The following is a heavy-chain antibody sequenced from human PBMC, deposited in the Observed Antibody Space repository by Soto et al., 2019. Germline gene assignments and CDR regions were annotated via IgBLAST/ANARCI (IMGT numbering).Heavy chain of an antibody. V-gene: IGHV3-23*01. Sequence: EVQLLESGGGLVQPGGSLRLSCAASGFTFSSYAMSWVRQAPGKGLEWVSVISGSGDSTYYADSVKGRFTITRDNSKNTLYLQMNSLRAEDTAVYYCAKRSSGSYFDYWGQGTLVTVSS. CDR3: AKRSSGSYFDY. D-gene: IGHD3-10*01. CDR1: GFTFSSYA. CDR2: ISGSGDST. J-gene: IGHJ4*02.